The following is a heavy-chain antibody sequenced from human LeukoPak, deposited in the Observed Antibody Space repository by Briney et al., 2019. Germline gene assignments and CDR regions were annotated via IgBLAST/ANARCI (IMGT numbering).Heavy chain of an antibody. CDR3: VRVPTHGAFDI. Sequence: SETLSLTCAVSGYSISSGYYCGWIRQPPGKGLEWIGSIYHSGSTYYNSSLKSRVTISVDTSKNQFSLKLSSVTAADTAVYYCVRVPTHGAFDIWGQGTMVTVSS. CDR2: IYHSGST. V-gene: IGHV4-38-2*01. J-gene: IGHJ3*02. CDR1: GYSISSGYY.